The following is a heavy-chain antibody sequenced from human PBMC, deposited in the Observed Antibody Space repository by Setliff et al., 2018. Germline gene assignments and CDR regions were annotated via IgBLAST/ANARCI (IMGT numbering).Heavy chain of an antibody. CDR1: GYTFSAYY. V-gene: IGHV1-2*02. CDR2: INPHSGGT. CDR3: ARDSPEMVAPPAAHCFDP. D-gene: IGHD2-15*01. Sequence: ASVKVSCKASGYTFSAYYIHWVRQAPGQGLEWMGWINPHSGGTNFPQTFQGRVTMTRDTSINTAYMELSTLTSDDTAVYYCARDSPEMVAPPAAHCFDPWGQGTLVTVSS. J-gene: IGHJ5*02.